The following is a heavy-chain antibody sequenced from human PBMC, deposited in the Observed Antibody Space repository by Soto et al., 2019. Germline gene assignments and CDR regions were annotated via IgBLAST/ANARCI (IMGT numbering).Heavy chain of an antibody. Sequence: SVKVSCKASGGTFSSYAISWVRQAPGQGLEWMGGIIPIFGTANYAQKFQGRVTITADESTSTAYMELSSLRSEDTAVYYCASSRLGDNYYYDSSGYYGFPDYWGQGTLVTVSS. CDR2: IIPIFGTA. V-gene: IGHV1-69*13. CDR1: GGTFSSYA. J-gene: IGHJ4*02. CDR3: ASSRLGDNYYYDSSGYYGFPDY. D-gene: IGHD3-22*01.